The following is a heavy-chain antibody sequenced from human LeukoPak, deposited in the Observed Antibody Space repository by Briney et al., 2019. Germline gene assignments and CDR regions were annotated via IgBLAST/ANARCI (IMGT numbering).Heavy chain of an antibody. CDR2: ISSSGSTI. J-gene: IGHJ2*01. D-gene: IGHD3-22*01. CDR1: GFTFSSYE. Sequence: PGGSLRLSCAASGFTFSSYEMNWVRQAPGKGLEWVSYISSSGSTIYYADSVKGRFTISRDNAKNSLYLQMNSLRAEDMALYYCAKSVRYYYDSRDWYFDLWGRGTLVTVSS. V-gene: IGHV3-48*03. CDR3: AKSVRYYYDSRDWYFDL.